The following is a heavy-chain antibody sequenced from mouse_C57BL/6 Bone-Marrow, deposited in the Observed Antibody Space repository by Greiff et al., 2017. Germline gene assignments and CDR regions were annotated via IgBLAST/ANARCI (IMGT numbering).Heavy chain of an antibody. J-gene: IGHJ4*01. Sequence: VMLVESGPGLVQPSQSLSITCTVSGFSLTSYGVHWVRQSPGKGLEWLGVIWSGGSTDYNAAFISRLSSSKDNSKSQVFFKMNSLQADDTAIYYCARERNGYYLPDAMDYWGQGTSVTVSS. D-gene: IGHD2-3*01. V-gene: IGHV2-2*01. CDR1: GFSLTSYG. CDR2: IWSGGST. CDR3: ARERNGYYLPDAMDY.